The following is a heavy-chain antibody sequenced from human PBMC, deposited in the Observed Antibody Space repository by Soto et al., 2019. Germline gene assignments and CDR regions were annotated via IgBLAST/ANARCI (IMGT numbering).Heavy chain of an antibody. CDR2: IRSKAYGGTT. Sequence: HPGGSLRLSCTASGFTFGDYAMSWFRQAPGKGREWVGFIRSKAYGGTTEYAASVKGRFTISRDDSKSIAYLQMNSLKTEDTAVYYASVDGIKAGSVWFDPWGQGSLVTVSS. D-gene: IGHD6-19*01. J-gene: IGHJ5*02. V-gene: IGHV3-49*03. CDR1: GFTFGDYA. CDR3: SVDGIKAGSVWFDP.